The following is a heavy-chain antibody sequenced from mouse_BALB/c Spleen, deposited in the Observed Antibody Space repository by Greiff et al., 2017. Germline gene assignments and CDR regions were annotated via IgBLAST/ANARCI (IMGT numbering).Heavy chain of an antibody. J-gene: IGHJ3*01. D-gene: IGHD4-1*02. V-gene: IGHV14-3*02. CDR1: GFNIKDTY. CDR2: IDPANGNT. CDR3: ARPQLGAWFAY. Sequence: VQLQQSGAELVKPGASVKLSCTASGFNIKDTYMHWVKQRPEQGLEWIGRIDPANGNTKYDPKFQGKATITADTSSNTAYLQLSSLTSEDTAVYYCARPQLGAWFAYWGQGTLVTVSA.